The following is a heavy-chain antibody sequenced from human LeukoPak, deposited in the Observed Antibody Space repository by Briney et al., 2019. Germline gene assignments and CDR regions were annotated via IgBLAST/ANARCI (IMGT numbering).Heavy chain of an antibody. D-gene: IGHD3-3*01. J-gene: IGHJ3*02. CDR2: IYYAGST. V-gene: IGHV4-39*01. CDR3: ASYEDFWSGYLHAFDI. CDR1: GGSISSSDYY. Sequence: SETLSLTCTVSGGSISSSDYYWGWIRQPPGKGLEWIGSIYYAGSTYCSPSLKSRVTISVDTSKNQFSLKLNSVTAADTAVYFCASYEDFWSGYLHAFDIWGQGTMVTVSS.